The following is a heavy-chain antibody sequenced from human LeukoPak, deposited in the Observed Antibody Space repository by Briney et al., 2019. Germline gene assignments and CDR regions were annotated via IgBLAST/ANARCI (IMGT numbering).Heavy chain of an antibody. CDR1: GGSISSYY. CDR2: IYYSGST. V-gene: IGHV4-59*01. Sequence: SETLSLTCAVSGGSISSYYWSWIRQPPGRGLEWIGYIYYSGSTNYNPSLKSRVTISVDTSKNQFSLKLSSVTAADTAVYCCASTDSSSSGPFYDYWGQGTLVTVSS. CDR3: ASTDSSSSGPFYDY. D-gene: IGHD6-6*01. J-gene: IGHJ4*02.